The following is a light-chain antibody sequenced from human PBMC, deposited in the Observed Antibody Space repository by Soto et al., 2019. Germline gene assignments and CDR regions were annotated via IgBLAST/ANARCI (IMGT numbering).Light chain of an antibody. Sequence: HMTHSPFSLSASVGDKVTITFRASQGISNYLAWYQQKPGKVPKLLIYAASTLQSGVPSRFSGSGSGTDFTLTISSLQPEDVATYYCQKYNSAPRTFGQGTKVDIK. CDR1: QGISNY. J-gene: IGKJ1*01. CDR3: QKYNSAPRT. CDR2: AAS. V-gene: IGKV1-27*01.